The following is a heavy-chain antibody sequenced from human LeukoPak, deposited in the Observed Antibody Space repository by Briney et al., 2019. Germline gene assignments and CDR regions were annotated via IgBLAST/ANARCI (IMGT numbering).Heavy chain of an antibody. V-gene: IGHV3-7*01. CDR2: IKQDGSEK. J-gene: IGHJ4*02. CDR3: ARTDGSGYYVGIFDY. D-gene: IGHD3-22*01. Sequence: PGGSLRLSCAASGFTFSRYCMSWARQAPGRGLEGVAYIKQDGSEKSYVDSVKGRFTISRDNAKTSLYLQMNSPRAEDTAVYYCARTDGSGYYVGIFDYWGQGALVTVSS. CDR1: GFTFSRYC.